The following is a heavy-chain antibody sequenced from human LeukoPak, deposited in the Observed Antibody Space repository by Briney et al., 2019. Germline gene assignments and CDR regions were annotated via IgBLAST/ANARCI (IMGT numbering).Heavy chain of an antibody. J-gene: IGHJ6*02. Sequence: SETLSLTCAVYGGSFSGYYWSWIRQPPGKGLEWIGEINHSGSTNYNPSLKSRVTISVDTSKNQFSLKLSSVTAADTAVYCCAMGGDYYYYGMDVWGQGTTVTVSS. D-gene: IGHD3-16*01. CDR1: GGSFSGYY. V-gene: IGHV4-34*01. CDR2: INHSGST. CDR3: AMGGDYYYYGMDV.